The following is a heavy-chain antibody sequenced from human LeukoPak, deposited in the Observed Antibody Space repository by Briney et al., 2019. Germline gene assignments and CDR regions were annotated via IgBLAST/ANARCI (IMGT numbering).Heavy chain of an antibody. D-gene: IGHD6-19*01. CDR2: IKQDGSEK. CDR3: ARRGIISGWYWAYYFDY. Sequence: GGSLRLSCAASGFAFSSYWMSWVRQAPGKGLEWVANIKQDGSEKYYVDSVKGRFTISRDNAKNSLYLQMSSLRAEDTAVYYCARRGIISGWYWAYYFDYWGQGTLVTVSS. J-gene: IGHJ4*02. V-gene: IGHV3-7*01. CDR1: GFAFSSYW.